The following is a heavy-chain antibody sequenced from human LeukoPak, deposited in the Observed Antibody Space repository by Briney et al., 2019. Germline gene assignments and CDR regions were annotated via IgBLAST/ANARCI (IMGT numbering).Heavy chain of an antibody. CDR1: GFTFSSYE. V-gene: IGHV3-48*03. CDR2: ISSTGSPI. CDR3: ARERPGAFDI. Sequence: KPGGSLRLSCAASGFTFSSYEMNWVRQAPGKGLEWVSYISSTGSPIFYADSVKGRFTVSRDNAKNSLYLQMNSLRAEDTAVYYCARERPGAFDIWGQGTVVTVSS. D-gene: IGHD7-27*01. J-gene: IGHJ3*02.